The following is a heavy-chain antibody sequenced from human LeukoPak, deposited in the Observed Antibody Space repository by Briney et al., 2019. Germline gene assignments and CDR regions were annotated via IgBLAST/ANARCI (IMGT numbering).Heavy chain of an antibody. J-gene: IGHJ4*02. V-gene: IGHV3-30-3*01. CDR2: ISYDGSNK. CDR3: ARDAGSEFDY. CDR1: GFTFSSYA. Sequence: GGSLRLSCAASGFTFSSYAMHWVRQAPGKGLEWVAVISYDGSNKYYANSAKGRFTISRDNSKNTLYLQMNSLRAEDTAVYYCARDAGSEFDYWGQGTLVTVSS.